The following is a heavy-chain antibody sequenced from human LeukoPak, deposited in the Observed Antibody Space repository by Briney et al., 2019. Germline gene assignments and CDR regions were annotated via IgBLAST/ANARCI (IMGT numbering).Heavy chain of an antibody. CDR3: ARVGTYGSGSYLSWLDY. D-gene: IGHD3-10*01. CDR2: IYYSGST. V-gene: IGHV4-59*01. CDR1: SGSISSYY. J-gene: IGHJ4*02. Sequence: KTSETLSLTCTVSSGSISSYYWSWIRQPPGKGLEWIGYIYYSGSTNYNPSLKSRVTISVDTSKNQSSLKLSSVTAADTAVYYCARVGTYGSGSYLSWLDYWGQGTLVTVSS.